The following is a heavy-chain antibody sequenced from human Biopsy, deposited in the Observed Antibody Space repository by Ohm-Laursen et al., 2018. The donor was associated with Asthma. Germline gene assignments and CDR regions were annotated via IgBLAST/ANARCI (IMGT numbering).Heavy chain of an antibody. D-gene: IGHD1-26*01. CDR2: THRSGYT. J-gene: IGHJ6*02. V-gene: IGHV4-34*01. Sequence: PGTLSLTCAVYGGSFSSNYWSWIRQTPGKGLEWLGDTHRSGYTHYNPSLSSRLTLSVDTSKNQFSLRLTSVTAADTAVYYCARGSSSRLSQWELLVSGGKRAHSYYGMDVWGQGTTVTVSS. CDR1: GGSFSSNY. CDR3: ARGSSSRLSQWELLVSGGKRAHSYYGMDV.